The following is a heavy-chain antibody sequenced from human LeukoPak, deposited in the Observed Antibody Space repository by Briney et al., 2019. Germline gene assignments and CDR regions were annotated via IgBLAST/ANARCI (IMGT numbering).Heavy chain of an antibody. CDR1: GGSISSYY. V-gene: IGHV4-59*01. J-gene: IGHJ6*02. D-gene: IGHD1-1*01. Sequence: PSETLSLTCTVSGGSISSYYWSWIRQPPGKGLEWIGYIYYSGSTNYNPSLKSRVTISVDTSKNQFPLKLSSVTAADTAVYYCARDVTKRHQITNGIYGIDVWGQGTTVTVSS. CDR3: ARDVTKRHQITNGIYGIDV. CDR2: IYYSGST.